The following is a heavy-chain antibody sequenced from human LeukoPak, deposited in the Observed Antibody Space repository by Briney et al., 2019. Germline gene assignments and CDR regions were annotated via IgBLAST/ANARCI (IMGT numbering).Heavy chain of an antibody. CDR3: AREKDMGTSDAFDI. Sequence: SETLSLTCTVSGGSISSYYWSWIRQPAGKGLEWIGRIYTSGSTNYNPSLKSRVTMSVDTSKNQFSLKLSSVTAADTVVYYCAREKDMGTSDAFDIWGQGTMVTVSS. CDR1: GGSISSYY. D-gene: IGHD2-15*01. CDR2: IYTSGST. V-gene: IGHV4-4*07. J-gene: IGHJ3*02.